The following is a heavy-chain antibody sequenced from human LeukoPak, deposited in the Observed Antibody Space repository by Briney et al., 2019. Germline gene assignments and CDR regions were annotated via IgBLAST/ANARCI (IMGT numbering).Heavy chain of an antibody. CDR3: ARGPYGDYGSWFDP. D-gene: IGHD4-17*01. CDR2: IIPSGGDT. J-gene: IGHJ5*02. CDR1: GYTFTSYA. V-gene: IGHV1-46*01. Sequence: ASVKVSCKASGYTFTSYAMNWVRQAPGQGLEWMGMIIPSGGDTSYAQKFQGRITVTRDTSTSTVYMELSSLRSEDTAVYYCARGPYGDYGSWFDPWGQGTLVTVSS.